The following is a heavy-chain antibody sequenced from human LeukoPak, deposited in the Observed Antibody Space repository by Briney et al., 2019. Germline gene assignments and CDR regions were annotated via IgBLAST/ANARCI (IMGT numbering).Heavy chain of an antibody. CDR2: IIPILGIA. CDR1: GGTFSSYA. V-gene: IGHV1-69*04. Sequence: GASVKVSCKASGGTFSSYAISWVRQAPGQGLEWMGRIIPILGIANYAQKFQGRVTITADKSTSTAYMELSSLRSEDTAVYYCARDPRRIEVVVTAILDYWGQGTLVTVSS. CDR3: ARDPRRIEVVVTAILDY. J-gene: IGHJ4*02. D-gene: IGHD2-21*02.